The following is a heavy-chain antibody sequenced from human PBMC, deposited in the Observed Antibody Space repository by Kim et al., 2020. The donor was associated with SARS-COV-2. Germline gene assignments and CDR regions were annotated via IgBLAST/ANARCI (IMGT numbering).Heavy chain of an antibody. CDR3: ARDSTGSGYYYYGMDV. D-gene: IGHD2-15*01. CDR1: GGSISSGGYY. J-gene: IGHJ6*02. Sequence: SETLSLTCTVSGGSISSGGYYWSWIRQHPGKGLEWIGYIYYSGSTYYNPSLKSRVTISVDTSKNQFSLKLSSVTAADTAVYYCARDSTGSGYYYYGMDVWGQGTTVTVSS. V-gene: IGHV4-31*03. CDR2: IYYSGST.